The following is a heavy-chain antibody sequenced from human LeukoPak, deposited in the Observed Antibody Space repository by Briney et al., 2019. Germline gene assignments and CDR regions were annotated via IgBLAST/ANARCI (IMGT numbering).Heavy chain of an antibody. J-gene: IGHJ4*02. CDR3: ARISSGWYDDFDY. D-gene: IGHD6-19*01. CDR2: IYSGGST. CDR1: GFTFSSNY. V-gene: IGHV3-66*01. Sequence: GGSLRLSCAASGFTFSSNYMSWVRQAPGKGLEWVSVIYSGGSTYYADSVKGRITISRDNAKNSLYLQMNSLRAEDTAVYYCARISSGWYDDFDYWGQGTLVTVSS.